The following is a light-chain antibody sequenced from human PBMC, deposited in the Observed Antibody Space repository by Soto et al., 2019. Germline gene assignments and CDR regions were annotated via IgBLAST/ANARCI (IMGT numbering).Light chain of an antibody. V-gene: IGLV2-14*01. CDR3: SSYTSSSTLGYV. J-gene: IGLJ1*01. Sequence: QSALTQPASVSGSPGQSITISCTGTSSDVGGYNYVSWYQQHPGKAPKLMIYEVSNRPSGVSNRFSGSKSGNTPSLTISGLQAEDEADYYCSSYTSSSTLGYVFGTGTKVTVL. CDR2: EVS. CDR1: SSDVGGYNY.